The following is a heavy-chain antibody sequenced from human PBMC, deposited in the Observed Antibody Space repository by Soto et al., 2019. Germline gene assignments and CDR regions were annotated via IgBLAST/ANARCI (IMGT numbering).Heavy chain of an antibody. J-gene: IGHJ5*02. Sequence: PSETLSLTCTVSGGAISDYYWSWIRQPPGKRLEWIGNIYYSGTTNYNPSLTSRVTISVDTSKSQFSLRLSSVTAADTAVYYCARDRRSGNYLGPHLWGQGALVTVSS. V-gene: IGHV4-59*01. CDR1: GGAISDYY. CDR2: IYYSGTT. CDR3: ARDRRSGNYLGPHL. D-gene: IGHD1-26*01.